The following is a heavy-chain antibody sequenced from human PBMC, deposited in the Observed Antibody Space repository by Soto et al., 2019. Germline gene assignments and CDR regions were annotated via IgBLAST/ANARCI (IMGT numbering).Heavy chain of an antibody. CDR2: ISYDGSKK. Sequence: VGSLRLSCAASGFTFSSYGMHWVRQAPGKGLEWVAVISYDGSKKDYADSVEGRFTISRDNFKNTLYLQMDSLRGEDTAVYYCAKGGSWIQLWLRDWFDPWGQGTLVTVSS. D-gene: IGHD5-18*01. J-gene: IGHJ5*02. CDR3: AKGGSWIQLWLRDWFDP. CDR1: GFTFSSYG. V-gene: IGHV3-30*18.